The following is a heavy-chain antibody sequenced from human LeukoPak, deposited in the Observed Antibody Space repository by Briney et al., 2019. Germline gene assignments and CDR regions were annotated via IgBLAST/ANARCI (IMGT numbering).Heavy chain of an antibody. D-gene: IGHD6-19*01. Sequence: GGSLRLSCAASGFTFSSYSMNWVRQAPGKGLEWVSSISSSSSYIYYADSVKGRFTISRDNAKNSLYLQMNSLRAEDTAVYYCARDQVPGIAVADNWFDPWGQGTLVTVSS. CDR2: ISSSSSYI. V-gene: IGHV3-21*01. J-gene: IGHJ5*02. CDR3: ARDQVPGIAVADNWFDP. CDR1: GFTFSSYS.